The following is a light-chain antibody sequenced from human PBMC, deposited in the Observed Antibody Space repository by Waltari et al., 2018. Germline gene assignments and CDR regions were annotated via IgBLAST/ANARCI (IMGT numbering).Light chain of an antibody. CDR2: TTN. J-gene: IGLJ3*02. CDR3: LVYYGGAWV. CDR1: AGAVTSGYY. V-gene: IGLV7-43*01. Sequence: QTVVTQEPSLTVSPGGTVTPTCPSSAGAVTSGYYPNWFQQKPGQAPRALIYTTNNKHSWTPARFSGSLLGDKAALTLSGVQPEDEAEYYCLVYYGGAWVFGGGTKLTVL.